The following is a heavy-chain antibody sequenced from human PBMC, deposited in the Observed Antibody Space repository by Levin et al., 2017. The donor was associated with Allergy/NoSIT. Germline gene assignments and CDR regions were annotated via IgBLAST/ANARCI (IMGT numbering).Heavy chain of an antibody. CDR1: GFTFSSYG. D-gene: IGHD3-16*02. Sequence: GESLKISCAASGFTFSSYGMHWVRQAPGKGLEWVAVIWYDGSNKYYADSVKGRFTISRDNSKNTLYLQMNSLRAEDTAVYYCAREAWGSYRIDAFDIWGQGTMVTVSS. CDR2: IWYDGSNK. CDR3: AREAWGSYRIDAFDI. J-gene: IGHJ3*02. V-gene: IGHV3-33*01.